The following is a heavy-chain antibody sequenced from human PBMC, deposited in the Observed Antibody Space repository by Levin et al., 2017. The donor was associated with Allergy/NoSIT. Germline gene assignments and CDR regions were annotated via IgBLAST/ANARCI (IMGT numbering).Heavy chain of an antibody. CDR3: ARDLAPNYDYVWGSYRYNYDYGMDV. CDR1: GFTVSSNY. Sequence: GGSLRLSCAASGFTVSSNYMSWVRQAPGKGLEWVSVIYSGGNTYYADSVKGRFTISRDNSKNTLYLQMNSLRAEDTAVYYCARDLAPNYDYVWGSYRYNYDYGMDVWGQGTTVTVSS. D-gene: IGHD3-16*02. J-gene: IGHJ6*02. V-gene: IGHV3-66*01. CDR2: IYSGGNT.